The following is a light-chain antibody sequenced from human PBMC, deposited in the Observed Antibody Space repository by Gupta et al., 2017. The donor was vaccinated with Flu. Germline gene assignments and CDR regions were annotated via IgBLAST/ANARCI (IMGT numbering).Light chain of an antibody. Sequence: PSSLSASVGDRVTITCRASEGVGNYLNWYQLTPGKPPKLLIHAASKVQSGVPSRFSGSRSGTDFTLTISSLQPEDFAIYYCQQRYITPRTFGQGTKVEIK. CDR2: AAS. CDR3: QQRYITPRT. V-gene: IGKV1-39*01. CDR1: EGVGNY. J-gene: IGKJ1*01.